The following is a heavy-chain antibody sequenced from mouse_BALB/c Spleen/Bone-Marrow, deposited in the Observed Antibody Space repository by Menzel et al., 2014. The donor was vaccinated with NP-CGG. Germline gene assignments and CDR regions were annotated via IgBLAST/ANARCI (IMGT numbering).Heavy chain of an antibody. D-gene: IGHD2-2*01. CDR1: GYIFTSYW. Sequence: VQLQQSGAELVRPGASVKLSCKTSGYIFTSYWIHWVKQRSGQGLEWIARIYPGSGSTYYNEKFEGKATLTADKSSSTAYMRLSSLKSEDSAVYFCASGVTTGWFVYWGQGTLVTVSA. V-gene: IGHV1-76*01. CDR3: ASGVTTGWFVY. CDR2: IYPGSGST. J-gene: IGHJ3*01.